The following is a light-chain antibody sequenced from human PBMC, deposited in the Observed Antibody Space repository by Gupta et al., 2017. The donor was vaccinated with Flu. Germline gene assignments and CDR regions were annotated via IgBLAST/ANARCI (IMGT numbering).Light chain of an antibody. CDR3: QQDGSSPDT. CDR2: GAS. J-gene: IGKJ5*01. V-gene: IGKV3-20*01. CDR1: QSVSSSY. Sequence: EIVLTQSPGTLSLSPGERATLSCRASQSVSSSYLAWYLQKPGQAPRLLIYGASSRATGIPDRFSGSGSGTEFTLTISRLEPEDFAVYYCQQDGSSPDTFGQGTQLQIK.